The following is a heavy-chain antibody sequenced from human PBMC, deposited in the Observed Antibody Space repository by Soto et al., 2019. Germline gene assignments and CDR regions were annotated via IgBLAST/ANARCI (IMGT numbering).Heavy chain of an antibody. J-gene: IGHJ5*02. V-gene: IGHV3-21*01. CDR3: ARDLLSGGAYPGS. CDR2: ISSGSSYI. D-gene: IGHD3-10*01. Sequence: PGGSLRLSCAASGFTFSSYTMNWVRQAPGKGLEWVSSISSGSSYIYYASSVKGSFSISRDNANNSLFLQMKSLRAQGTAVYYCARDLLSGGAYPGSWGQGTKVTVFS. CDR1: GFTFSSYT.